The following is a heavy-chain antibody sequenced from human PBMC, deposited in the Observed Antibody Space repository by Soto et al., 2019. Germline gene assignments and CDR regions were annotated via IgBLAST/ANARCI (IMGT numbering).Heavy chain of an antibody. D-gene: IGHD3-22*01. V-gene: IGHV1-18*01. CDR1: GYPFTRYC. Sequence: ASVKGSRKASGYPFTRYCISWVRQAPGQGLEWMGWISAYNGNTNYAQKLQGRVTMTTDTSTSTAYMELRSLRSDDTAVYYCARDDYYDSSGYTFFDYWGQGTLVTVSS. J-gene: IGHJ4*02. CDR2: ISAYNGNT. CDR3: ARDDYYDSSGYTFFDY.